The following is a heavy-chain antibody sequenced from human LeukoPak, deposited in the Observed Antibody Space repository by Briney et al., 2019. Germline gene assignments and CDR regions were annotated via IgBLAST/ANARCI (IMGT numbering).Heavy chain of an antibody. D-gene: IGHD3-9*01. Sequence: SETLSLTCTVSGGSISSYYWSWIRQPPGKGLEWIGYIYYSGSTNYNPSLKSRVTTSVDTSKNQFSLKLSSVTAADTAVYYCARTHYDILTGYHDAFDIWGQGTMVTVSS. CDR2: IYYSGST. CDR1: GGSISSYY. J-gene: IGHJ3*02. V-gene: IGHV4-59*01. CDR3: ARTHYDILTGYHDAFDI.